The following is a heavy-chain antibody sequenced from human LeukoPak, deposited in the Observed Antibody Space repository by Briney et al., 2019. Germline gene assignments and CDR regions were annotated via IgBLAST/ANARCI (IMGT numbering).Heavy chain of an antibody. CDR1: GFTFSSYG. Sequence: GGSLRLSCAASGFTFSSYGMHWVRQAPGKGLEWVAFIRYDGSNKYYADSVKGRFTISRDNSKNTLYLQMNSLRAEDTAVYYCAKDYRAGYNWGYYYYYYYMDVWGKGTTVTVSS. V-gene: IGHV3-30*02. CDR3: AKDYRAGYNWGYYYYYYYMDV. D-gene: IGHD1-20*01. J-gene: IGHJ6*03. CDR2: IRYDGSNK.